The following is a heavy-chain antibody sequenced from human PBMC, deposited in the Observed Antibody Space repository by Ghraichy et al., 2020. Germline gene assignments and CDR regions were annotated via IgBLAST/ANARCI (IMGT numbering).Heavy chain of an antibody. V-gene: IGHV4-59*01. CDR2: IYYSGST. J-gene: IGHJ6*02. Sequence: SETLSLTCTVSGDSISSYYWSWIRQPPGKGLEWIGYIYYSGSTNYNPSLKSRVTISIDTSKNQFSLKLSSVTTADTAVYYCASTESYYGSVRGYYYYGMDVWGQGTTVTVSS. CDR3: ASTESYYGSVRGYYYYGMDV. CDR1: GDSISSYY. D-gene: IGHD3-10*01.